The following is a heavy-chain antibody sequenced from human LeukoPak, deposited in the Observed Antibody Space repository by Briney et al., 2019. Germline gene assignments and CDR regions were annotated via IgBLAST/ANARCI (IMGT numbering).Heavy chain of an antibody. D-gene: IGHD3-9*01. V-gene: IGHV3-23*01. CDR2: ISVSGGST. Sequence: GGSLRLSCAASGFTFSSYAMSWVRQAPGKGLEWVSSISVSGGSTYYADSVKGRFTISRDNSKNTLYLQMNSLRAEDTAVYYCAKGYYDILTDYFHNWFNPWGQGTLVIVSP. J-gene: IGHJ5*02. CDR1: GFTFSSYA. CDR3: AKGYYDILTDYFHNWFNP.